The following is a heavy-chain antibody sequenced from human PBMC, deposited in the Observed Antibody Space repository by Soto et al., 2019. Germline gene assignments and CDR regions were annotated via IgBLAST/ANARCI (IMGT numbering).Heavy chain of an antibody. CDR2: IYYSGST. V-gene: IGHV4-59*01. J-gene: IGHJ4*02. CDR3: ARAVGATRGGAIDY. Sequence: SETLSLTCTVSGGSISSYYWSWIRQPPGKGLEWIGYIYYSGSTNYNPSLKSRVTISVDTSKNQFSLKLSSVTAADTAVYYCARAVGATRGGAIDYWGQGTLVTVSS. D-gene: IGHD1-26*01. CDR1: GGSISSYY.